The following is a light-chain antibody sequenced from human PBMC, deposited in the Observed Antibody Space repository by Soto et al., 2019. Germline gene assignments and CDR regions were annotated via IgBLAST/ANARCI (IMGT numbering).Light chain of an antibody. J-gene: IGLJ1*01. CDR1: NNDVGGYKG. CDR3: SSYSRSDTYV. V-gene: IGLV2-18*02. CDR2: EVS. Sequence: QSALTQPPSVAGSPGQSVTISCTGSNNDVGGYKGVSWYQQPPGTAPKLILYEVSNRPSGVPDRFSGSKSSNTASLTISGLQAEDEADYYCSSYSRSDTYVFGTGTKVTVL.